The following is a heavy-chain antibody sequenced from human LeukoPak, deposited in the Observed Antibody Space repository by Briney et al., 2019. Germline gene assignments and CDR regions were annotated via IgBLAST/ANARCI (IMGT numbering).Heavy chain of an antibody. J-gene: IGHJ3*02. D-gene: IGHD3-22*01. CDR3: ARDLDSSGYGPDAFDI. CDR2: IYSGGST. Sequence: GGSLRLSCAASGFTVSSNYMSWVRQAPGKGLEWVSVIYSGGSTYYADSVKGRFTISRDNSKNTLYLQMNSLRAEDTAVYYCARDLDSSGYGPDAFDIWGQGTMVTVSP. CDR1: GFTVSSNY. V-gene: IGHV3-66*01.